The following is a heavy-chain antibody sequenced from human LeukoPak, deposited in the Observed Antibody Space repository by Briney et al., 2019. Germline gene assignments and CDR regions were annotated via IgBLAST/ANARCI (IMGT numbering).Heavy chain of an antibody. V-gene: IGHV3-30*19. CDR1: GFTFSSYG. CDR2: ISYDGSNK. CDR3: ARDYSRNAFDI. J-gene: IGHJ3*02. Sequence: GGSLRLSCAASGFTFSSYGMHWVRQAPGKGLEWVAVISYDGSNKYYADSVKGRFTISRDNSKNTLYLQMNSLRAEDTAVYYCARDYSRNAFDIRGQGTMVTVSS. D-gene: IGHD6-13*01.